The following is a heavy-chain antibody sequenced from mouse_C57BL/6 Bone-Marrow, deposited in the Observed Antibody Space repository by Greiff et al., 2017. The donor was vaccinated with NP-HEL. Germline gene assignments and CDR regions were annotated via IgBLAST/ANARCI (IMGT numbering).Heavy chain of an antibody. CDR1: GFTFSDYY. Sequence: EVNVVESEGGLVQPGSSMKLSCTASGFTFSDYYMAWVRQVPEKGLEWVANINYDGSSTYYLDSLKSRFIISRDNAKNILYLQMSSLKSEDTATYYCARDPGIYDGYYDWYFDVWGTGTTVTVSS. V-gene: IGHV5-16*01. D-gene: IGHD2-3*01. CDR2: INYDGSST. CDR3: ARDPGIYDGYYDWYFDV. J-gene: IGHJ1*03.